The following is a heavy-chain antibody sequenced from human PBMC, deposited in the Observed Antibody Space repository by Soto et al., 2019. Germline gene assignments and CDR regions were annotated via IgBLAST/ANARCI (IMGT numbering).Heavy chain of an antibody. CDR1: GGSFSSYY. CDR2: INHSGST. D-gene: IGHD6-13*01. J-gene: IGHJ6*02. CDR3: ARFKMYSSSWYYYGMDV. Sequence: SETLSLTCAVYGGSFSSYYWSWIRQPPGKGLEWIGEINHSGSTNYNPSLKSRVTISVDTSKNQFSLKLSSVTAADTAVYYCARFKMYSSSWYYYGMDVWGQGTTVTVSS. V-gene: IGHV4-34*01.